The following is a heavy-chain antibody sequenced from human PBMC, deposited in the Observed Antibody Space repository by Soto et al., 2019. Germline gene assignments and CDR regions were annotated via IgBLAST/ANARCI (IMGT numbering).Heavy chain of an antibody. CDR2: IIPIFGTA. J-gene: IGHJ5*02. V-gene: IGHV1-69*12. Sequence: QVQLVQSGAEVKKPGSSVKVSCKASGGTFSSYAISWVRQAPGQGLEWMGGIIPIFGTANYAQKFQGRVTITADESTSTAYMELSSLRSEDTAVYYCARDGRYCSGGSCLAGGEFDPWGQGTLVTVSS. D-gene: IGHD2-15*01. CDR3: ARDGRYCSGGSCLAGGEFDP. CDR1: GGTFSSYA.